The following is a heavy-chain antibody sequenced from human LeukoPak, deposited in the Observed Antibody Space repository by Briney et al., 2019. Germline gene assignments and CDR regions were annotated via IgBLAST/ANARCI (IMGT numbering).Heavy chain of an antibody. CDR1: GGSISSHC. D-gene: IGHD3-22*01. V-gene: IGHV4-59*11. CDR3: ARARSSGSPFY. CDR2: IYYSGST. Sequence: SETLSLTCTVSGGSISSHCWSWIRQPPGKGLEWIGYIYYSGSTNYNPSLKSRVTISVDTSKNQFSLKLSSVTAADTAVYYCARARSSGSPFYWGQGTLVTVSS. J-gene: IGHJ4*02.